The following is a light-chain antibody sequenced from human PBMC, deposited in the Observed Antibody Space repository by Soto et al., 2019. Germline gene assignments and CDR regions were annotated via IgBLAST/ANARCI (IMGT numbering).Light chain of an antibody. CDR3: QQYNTFWT. CDR1: QSISVW. V-gene: IGKV1-5*01. J-gene: IGKJ1*01. CDR2: DVS. Sequence: DIQMTQSPSTLSASVGDRVIITCRASQSISVWLAWYQQKPGKAPKLLIYDVSSLESGVSSRFSGSGSGTEFSLTISSLQPDDSATYYCQQYNTFWTFGQGTKVDIK.